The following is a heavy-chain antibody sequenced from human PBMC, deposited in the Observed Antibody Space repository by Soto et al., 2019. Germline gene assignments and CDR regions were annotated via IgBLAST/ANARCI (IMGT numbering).Heavy chain of an antibody. V-gene: IGHV1-69*05. CDR1: GGTFSSYA. J-gene: IGHJ6*02. Sequence: SVKVSCKASGGTFSSYAISWVRQAPGQGLEWMGGIIPIFGTANYAQKFQGRVTISIDTFNDQFFLKLTSVTAADTAKYYCARDPGLEPHYYYGMDVWGQGTTVTVSS. CDR2: IIPIFGTA. CDR3: ARDPGLEPHYYYGMDV. D-gene: IGHD1-1*01.